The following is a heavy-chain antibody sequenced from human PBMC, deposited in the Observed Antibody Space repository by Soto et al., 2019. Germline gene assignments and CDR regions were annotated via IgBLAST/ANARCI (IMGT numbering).Heavy chain of an antibody. Sequence: EVPLVESGGGLVQPGGSLRLSCAASGFTVSSNYMSWVRQAPGKGLEWVSVIYSGGSTNYADSVKGRFTISRDNSKNTLYLQMNSLRAKDTAVYYCAREGVVAASDWGQGTLVTVSS. CDR1: GFTVSSNY. CDR3: AREGVVAASD. D-gene: IGHD2-15*01. J-gene: IGHJ4*02. CDR2: IYSGGST. V-gene: IGHV3-66*01.